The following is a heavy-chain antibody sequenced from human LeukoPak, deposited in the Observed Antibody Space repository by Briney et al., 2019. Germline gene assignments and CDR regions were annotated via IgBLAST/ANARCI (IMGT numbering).Heavy chain of an antibody. D-gene: IGHD5-12*01. J-gene: IGHJ4*02. Sequence: KSSESLSLTCTVPGGSVSSSSYYWGWIRQPPGKGLEWIGSIYYSGSTYYNPSLKSRVTIFVDTSKNQFSLKLSSVTAADTAVYYCARSTSGEATDYWGQGTLITVSS. CDR2: IYYSGST. CDR3: ARSTSGEATDY. CDR1: GGSVSSSSYY. V-gene: IGHV4-39*01.